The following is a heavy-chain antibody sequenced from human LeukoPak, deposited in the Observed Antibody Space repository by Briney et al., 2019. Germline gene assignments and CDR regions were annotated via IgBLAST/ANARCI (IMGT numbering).Heavy chain of an antibody. CDR1: GYTLTELS. D-gene: IGHD6-6*01. CDR3: ARDWGVSARPGYMDV. J-gene: IGHJ6*03. Sequence: ASVKVSCKVSGYTLTELSMHWVRQAPGKGLEWMGGFDPEDGETIYAQKFQGRVTMTEDTSTDTAYMELSSLRSEDTAVYYCARDWGVSARPGYMDVWGKGTTVTVSS. CDR2: FDPEDGET. V-gene: IGHV1-24*01.